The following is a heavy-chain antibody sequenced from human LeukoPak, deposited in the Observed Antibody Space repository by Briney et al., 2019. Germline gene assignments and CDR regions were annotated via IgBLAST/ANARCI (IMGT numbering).Heavy chain of an antibody. V-gene: IGHV3-33*01. Sequence: GGSLRLSCAASGFTFSNYGMHWVRQAPGKGLEWVAVIWYDGSNKYYADSVKGRFTISRDNSKNTLFLQMNSLRAEDTAVYYCARDGGSTSLVFDYWGQGTLVTASS. D-gene: IGHD2-2*01. CDR3: ARDGGSTSLVFDY. CDR1: GFTFSNYG. J-gene: IGHJ4*02. CDR2: IWYDGSNK.